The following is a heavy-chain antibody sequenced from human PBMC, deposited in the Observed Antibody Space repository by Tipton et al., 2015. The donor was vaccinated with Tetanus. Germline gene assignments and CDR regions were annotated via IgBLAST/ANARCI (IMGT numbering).Heavy chain of an antibody. CDR3: AKVSGGYDLYYYYGMDV. Sequence: AVSGFSVNTYLMTWVRQAPGRGLELVANIKQGGGETYYVDSVEGRFAISRDIAKNSLHLQMNSLRAEDTAVYYCAKVSGGYDLYYYYGMDVWGQGTTVTVSS. CDR1: GFSVNTYL. V-gene: IGHV3-7*03. CDR2: IKQGGGET. J-gene: IGHJ6*02. D-gene: IGHD5-12*01.